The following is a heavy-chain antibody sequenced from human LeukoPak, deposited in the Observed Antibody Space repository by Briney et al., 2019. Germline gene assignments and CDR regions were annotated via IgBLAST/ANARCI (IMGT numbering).Heavy chain of an antibody. CDR3: ASGYCSSTSCSWRRGVY. CDR1: GFTFSSYA. CDR2: ISYDGSNK. D-gene: IGHD2-2*01. V-gene: IGHV3-30*04. Sequence: PGGSLGLSCAASGFTFSSYAMHWVRQAPGKGLEWVAVISYDGSNKYYADSVKGRFTISRDNSKNTLYLQMNSLRAEDTAVYYCASGYCSSTSCSWRRGVYWGQGTLVTVSS. J-gene: IGHJ4*02.